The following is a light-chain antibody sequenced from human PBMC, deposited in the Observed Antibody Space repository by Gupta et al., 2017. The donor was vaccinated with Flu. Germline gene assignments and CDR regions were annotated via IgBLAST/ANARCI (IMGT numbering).Light chain of an antibody. J-gene: IGLJ1*01. CDR3: QSYDTSLGGYV. Sequence: TNSSTGSNSNIGAGYDVHWYQQRPGPAPKLLIYGNTNRPSGVPDRFSGSKSGTSASVAITGLQAEDEADYYCQSYDTSLGGYVFGAGTKFTVL. CDR1: NSNIGAGYD. V-gene: IGLV1-40*01. CDR2: GNT.